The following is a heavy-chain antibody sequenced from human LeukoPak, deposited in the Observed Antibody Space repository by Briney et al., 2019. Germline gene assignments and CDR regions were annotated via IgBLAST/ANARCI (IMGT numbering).Heavy chain of an antibody. D-gene: IGHD3-16*02. CDR2: IYYSGST. Sequence: SETLSLTCTVSGGSISTYYWNWIRQPPGKGLEWIGYIYYSGSTYYNPSLKSRVTISVDTSKNQFSLKLSSVTAADTAVYYCARANRGMITFGGVIVEYYFDYWGQGTLVTVSS. J-gene: IGHJ4*02. CDR3: ARANRGMITFGGVIVEYYFDY. CDR1: GGSISTYY. V-gene: IGHV4-59*08.